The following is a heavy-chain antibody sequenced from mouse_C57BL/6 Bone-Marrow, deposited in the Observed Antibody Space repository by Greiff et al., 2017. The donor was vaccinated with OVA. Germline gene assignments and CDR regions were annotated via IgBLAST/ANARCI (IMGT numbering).Heavy chain of an antibody. Sequence: QVQLQQPGAELVKPGASVTLSCTASGYTFTGYEMHWVKQTPGQGLEWIGMIHPNSGGTYYNEKFKGTATLTVDKSSSTAYMQLSSLTSEDAAVDYCARCTPRGRSDWGQGTTLTVSS. J-gene: IGHJ2*01. CDR1: GYTFTGYE. D-gene: IGHD1-1*02. V-gene: IGHV1-64*01. CDR3: ARCTPRGRSD. CDR2: IHPNSGGT.